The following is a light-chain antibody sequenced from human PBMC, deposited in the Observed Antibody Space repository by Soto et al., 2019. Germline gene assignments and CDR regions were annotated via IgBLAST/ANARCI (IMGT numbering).Light chain of an antibody. Sequence: EIVLTQSPGTLSLSPGGRATLSCRAPQSIGSSYLAWYQQKPGQAPMLLISGASSRATGIPDRFSGSGSGTNFTLNISRLEPEDVAVYYCQQYGSSTPTFGQRTKVEI. CDR1: QSIGSSY. CDR3: QQYGSSTPT. J-gene: IGKJ1*01. CDR2: GAS. V-gene: IGKV3-20*01.